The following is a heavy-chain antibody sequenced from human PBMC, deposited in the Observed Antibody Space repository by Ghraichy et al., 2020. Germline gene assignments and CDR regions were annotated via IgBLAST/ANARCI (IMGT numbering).Heavy chain of an antibody. CDR1: GFTFSSYS. Sequence: GGSLRLSCAASGFTFSSYSMNWVRQAPGKGLEWVSSISSSSSYIYYADSVKGRFTISRDNAKNSLYLQMNSLRAEDTAVYYCATFSAGIWSGYVSDSGMDVWGQGTTVTVSS. CDR2: ISSSSSYI. V-gene: IGHV3-21*01. CDR3: ATFSAGIWSGYVSDSGMDV. D-gene: IGHD5-12*01. J-gene: IGHJ6*02.